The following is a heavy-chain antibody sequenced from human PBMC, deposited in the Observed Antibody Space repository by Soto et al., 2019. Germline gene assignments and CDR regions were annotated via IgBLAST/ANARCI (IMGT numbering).Heavy chain of an antibody. D-gene: IGHD3-9*01. Sequence: GESLKISCQGSGYTFSNYWIGWVRQVPGKGLEWMGIIYPGDSDTRYSPSFQGQVTMSADQSISTAYLQWSSLKASDSAVYYCARGDDILPGFYDFGGRGPRFTVSS. J-gene: IGHJ4*02. CDR2: IYPGDSDT. CDR1: GYTFSNYW. CDR3: ARGDDILPGFYDF. V-gene: IGHV5-51*01.